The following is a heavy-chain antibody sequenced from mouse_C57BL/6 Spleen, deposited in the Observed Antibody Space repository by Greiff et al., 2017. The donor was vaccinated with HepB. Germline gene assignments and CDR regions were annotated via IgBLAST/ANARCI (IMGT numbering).Heavy chain of an antibody. CDR3: TRVPDYYGSSYDYAMDY. CDR2: ICSGGDYI. J-gene: IGHJ4*01. D-gene: IGHD1-1*01. Sequence: EVKLMESGDGLVKPGGSLTLSCAASGFTFPRYAMSWVPPTPEQWLEWVAYICSGGDYIYYADTVKGRFTISRDNARNTLYLQMSSLKSEDTAMYYCTRVPDYYGSSYDYAMDYWGQGTSVTVSS. V-gene: IGHV5-9-1*02. CDR1: GFTFPRYA.